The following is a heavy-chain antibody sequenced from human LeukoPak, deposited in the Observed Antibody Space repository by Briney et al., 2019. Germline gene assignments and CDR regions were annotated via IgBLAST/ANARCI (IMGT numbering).Heavy chain of an antibody. CDR2: ISDDTYNI. CDR3: ARHTRASQYYFDH. D-gene: IGHD3-3*01. V-gene: IGHV3-48*01. Sequence: GGSLRLSCAASEFTFSSHSMSWVRQAPGRGLEWISFISDDTYNIYYADSVRGRFTVSRDNAKNSLFVQMNSLRAEDTAVYYCARHTRASQYYFDHWGQGTLVTVSS. J-gene: IGHJ4*02. CDR1: EFTFSSHS.